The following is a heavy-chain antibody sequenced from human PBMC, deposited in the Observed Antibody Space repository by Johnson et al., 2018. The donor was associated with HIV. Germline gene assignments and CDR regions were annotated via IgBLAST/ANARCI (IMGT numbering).Heavy chain of an antibody. CDR1: GFTFSRFV. CDR2: ISYDGNDK. V-gene: IGHV3-30*14. CDR3: ARERPHDSVWGSDRYSPPDALDI. J-gene: IGHJ3*02. Sequence: QVQLVESGVGLVQPGGSLRLSCAASGFTFSRFVMTWVRQAPGKWLEWVAVISYDGNDKDYADSVKGRFTISTDNSKNTLYLQMNSLGLEDTAVYYCARERPHDSVWGSDRYSPPDALDIWGQGTMVTVSS. D-gene: IGHD3-16*02.